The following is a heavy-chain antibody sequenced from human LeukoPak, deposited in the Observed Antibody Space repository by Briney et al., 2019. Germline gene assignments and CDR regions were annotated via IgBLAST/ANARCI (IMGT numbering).Heavy chain of an antibody. Sequence: PGRSLRLSCAASGFTFDDYAMHWVRQAPGKGLEWVSGISWNSGSIGYADSVKGRFTISRDNAKNSLYLQMNSLRAEDTALYYCAKDMGYCTNGVCYTGSGSQDYYYGMDVWGQGTTVTVSS. J-gene: IGHJ6*02. CDR1: GFTFDDYA. CDR2: ISWNSGSI. D-gene: IGHD2-8*01. V-gene: IGHV3-9*01. CDR3: AKDMGYCTNGVCYTGSGSQDYYYGMDV.